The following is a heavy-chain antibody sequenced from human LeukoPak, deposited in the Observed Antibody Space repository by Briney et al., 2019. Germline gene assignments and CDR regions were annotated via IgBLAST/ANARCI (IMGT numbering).Heavy chain of an antibody. CDR2: IYPGESDI. J-gene: IGHJ6*03. V-gene: IGHV5-51*01. CDR1: GYSFTSYW. CDR3: ARLSAYYYMDV. Sequence: GESLKISCKGSGYSFTSYWIGWVRQMPGKGLDWMGIIYPGESDIRYSPFFQGQVTISADKSITTAYLQWSSLKASDTAIYYCARLSAYYYMDVWGEGTTVTMSS.